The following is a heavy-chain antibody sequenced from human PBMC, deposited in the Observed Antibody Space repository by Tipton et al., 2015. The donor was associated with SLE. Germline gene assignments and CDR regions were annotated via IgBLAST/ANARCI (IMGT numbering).Heavy chain of an antibody. V-gene: IGHV4-38-2*02. D-gene: IGHD2-15*01. J-gene: IGHJ3*02. CDR3: ARDEDIVVGSLDI. CDR2: IFYSGST. Sequence: TLSLTCAVSGYPINSGYYWGWIRQPPGKGLEWIGGIFYSGSTYYNWSLKSRVTKSLDTSKNHFSLKLFSVTAADTAVYYCARDEDIVVGSLDIWGQGTMVSVSS. CDR1: GYPINSGYY.